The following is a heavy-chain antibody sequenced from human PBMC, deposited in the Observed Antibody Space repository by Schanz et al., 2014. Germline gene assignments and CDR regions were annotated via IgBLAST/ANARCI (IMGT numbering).Heavy chain of an antibody. V-gene: IGHV1-3*01. CDR1: GYTFTSYS. D-gene: IGHD5-12*01. CDR3: ARDFSAYVGNYFDY. CDR2: INVGNGNT. J-gene: IGHJ4*02. Sequence: QVQLVQSGAEVKKPGASVKVSCKASGYTFTSYSIHWVRQAPGQGLEWMGWINVGNGNTRYSQKFQGRVTITRDTSASTAYMELTSLRFDDTAVYYCARDFSAYVGNYFDYWGQGTLVTVSS.